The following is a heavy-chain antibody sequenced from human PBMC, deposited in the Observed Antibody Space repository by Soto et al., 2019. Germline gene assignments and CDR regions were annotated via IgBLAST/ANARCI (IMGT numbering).Heavy chain of an antibody. J-gene: IGHJ4*02. V-gene: IGHV4-31*03. D-gene: IGHD6-13*01. CDR1: GGSISSGGYY. Sequence: QVQLQESGPGLVKPSQTLSLTCTVSGGSISSGGYYWSWIRQHPGKGLVWIGYIYYSGSTYYNPSLNTRVTISVDTSKNQCTLKRSSVHAADTAVYYWARDPGGSSWRPYYFDYWGQGTLLTVSS. CDR3: ARDPGGSSWRPYYFDY. CDR2: IYYSGST.